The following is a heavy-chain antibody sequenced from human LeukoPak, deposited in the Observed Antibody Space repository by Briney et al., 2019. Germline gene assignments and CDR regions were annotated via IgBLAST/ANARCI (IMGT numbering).Heavy chain of an antibody. CDR1: GYTFTSYG. Sequence: ASVKVSCKASGYTFTSYGISWVRQAPGQGLEWMGIINPSGGSTSYAQKFQGRVTMTRDMSTSTVYMELSSLRSEDTAVYYCATSVNIGDIATPDYWGQGTLVTVSS. D-gene: IGHD5-12*01. CDR3: ATSVNIGDIATPDY. V-gene: IGHV1-46*01. CDR2: INPSGGST. J-gene: IGHJ4*02.